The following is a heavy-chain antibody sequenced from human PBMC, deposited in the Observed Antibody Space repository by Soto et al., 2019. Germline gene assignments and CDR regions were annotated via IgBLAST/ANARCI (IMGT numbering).Heavy chain of an antibody. CDR2: INPSGGST. CDR1: GYTFTSYY. Sequence: AASVKVSCKASGYTFTSYYMHWVRQAPGQGLEWMGIINPSGGSTSYAQKFQGRVTMTRDTSTSTVYMELSSLRSEDTAVYYCARDHQGGYYDSSGYYWGYYFDYWGQGTLVTVSS. J-gene: IGHJ4*02. D-gene: IGHD3-22*01. CDR3: ARDHQGGYYDSSGYYWGYYFDY. V-gene: IGHV1-46*01.